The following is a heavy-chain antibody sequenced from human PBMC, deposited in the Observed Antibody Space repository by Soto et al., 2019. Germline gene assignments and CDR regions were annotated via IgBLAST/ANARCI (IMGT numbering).Heavy chain of an antibody. V-gene: IGHV3-23*01. D-gene: IGHD3-3*01. CDR1: GFTFSSNA. CDR2: ISGSGTTT. J-gene: IGHJ4*02. CDR3: AEYLCALYSLDDINC. Sequence: GGSLRLSCAASGFTFSSNALNWVRQAPGKGLEWVAEISGSGTTTYYAPSVKGRFIISSDSSKNTLYLQMYSLRAEDTAVYYCAEYLCALYSLDDINCWGQGALVTVSS.